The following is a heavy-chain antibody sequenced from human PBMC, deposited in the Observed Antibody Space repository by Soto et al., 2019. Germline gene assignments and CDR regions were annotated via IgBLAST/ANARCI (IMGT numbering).Heavy chain of an antibody. CDR3: AREPMVRSRGEEKLTDY. CDR2: ISSSSSYI. D-gene: IGHD3-10*01. CDR1: GFAFRSYT. J-gene: IGHJ4*02. Sequence: EVQLLESGGGLVQPGGSLRLSCAASGFAFRSYTMSWVRQAPGKGLEWVSSISSSSSYIYYADSVKGRFTISRDNAKSSLYLQMNSLRAEDTAVYYCAREPMVRSRGEEKLTDYWGQGTLVTVSS. V-gene: IGHV3-21*01.